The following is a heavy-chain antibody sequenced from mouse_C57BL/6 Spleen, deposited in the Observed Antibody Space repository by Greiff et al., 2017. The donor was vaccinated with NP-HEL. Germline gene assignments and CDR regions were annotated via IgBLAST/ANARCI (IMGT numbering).Heavy chain of an antibody. V-gene: IGHV2-6-1*01. CDR2: IWSDGST. J-gene: IGHJ4*01. CDR3: ARHDQGNAMDY. Sequence: QVHVKQSGPGLVAPSQSLSITCTVSGFSLTSYGVHWVRQPPGKGLEWLVVIWSDGSTTYNSALKSRLSISKDNSKSQVFLKMNSLQTDDTAMYYCARHDQGNAMDYWGQGTSVTVSS. CDR1: GFSLTSYG.